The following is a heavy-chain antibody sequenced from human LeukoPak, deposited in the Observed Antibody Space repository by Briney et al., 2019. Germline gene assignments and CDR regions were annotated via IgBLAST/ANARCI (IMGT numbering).Heavy chain of an antibody. CDR3: ARVGVTNSLDY. Sequence: ASVKVSCKASGYTFTSYAMHWVRQAPGQRLEWMGWINAGNDNTKYSQTFQGRVTITRDTSASTGYMELSSLRSEDTAVYYCARVGVTNSLDYWGQGTLVTVSS. J-gene: IGHJ4*02. CDR1: GYTFTSYA. V-gene: IGHV1-3*01. CDR2: INAGNDNT. D-gene: IGHD1-26*01.